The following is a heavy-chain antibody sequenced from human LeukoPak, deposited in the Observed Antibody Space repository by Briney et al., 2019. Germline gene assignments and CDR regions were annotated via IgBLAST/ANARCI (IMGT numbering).Heavy chain of an antibody. CDR2: IYSGGST. D-gene: IGHD3-10*01. Sequence: PGGSLRLSCAASGFTVSNNYMSWVRQAPGKGLEWVSVIYSGGSTYYADSVKGRFTISRDNSKNTLYLQMNSLRAEDTAVYYCARGTDSLWFGELSCCAFDIWGQGTMVTVSS. V-gene: IGHV3-66*02. J-gene: IGHJ3*02. CDR1: GFTVSNNY. CDR3: ARGTDSLWFGELSCCAFDI.